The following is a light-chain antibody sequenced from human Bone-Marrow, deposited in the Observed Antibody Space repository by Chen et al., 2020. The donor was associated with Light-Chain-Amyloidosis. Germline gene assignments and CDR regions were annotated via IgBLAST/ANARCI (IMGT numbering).Light chain of an antibody. CDR1: SSDFGGYHY. Sequence: QSALTQPASVSGSPGQSITIFCTGTSSDFGGYHYVSWYQHHPGKAPKLLIYGVSNRRSGVSKRFSGSKSGNAASLTISGLQAEDEADYYCSSYTSSRTGIFGSGTKVTVL. CDR3: SSYTSSRTGI. V-gene: IGLV2-14*03. CDR2: GVS. J-gene: IGLJ1*01.